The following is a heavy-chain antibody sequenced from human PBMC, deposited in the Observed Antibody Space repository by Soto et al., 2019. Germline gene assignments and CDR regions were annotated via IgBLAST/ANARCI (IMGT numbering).Heavy chain of an antibody. CDR1: GYTFTSYG. CDR2: INAANGDT. J-gene: IGHJ5*02. CDR3: VRRHVSATGIDWFDP. D-gene: IGHD6-13*01. Sequence: ASVKVSCKASGYTFTSYGNHWERQAPGQRLEWMGWINAANGDTKYSPKFQGRVTITRDTSASTAYMELSSLRSEDTAVYYCVRRHVSATGIDWFDPWGHGTLVTISS. V-gene: IGHV1-3*01.